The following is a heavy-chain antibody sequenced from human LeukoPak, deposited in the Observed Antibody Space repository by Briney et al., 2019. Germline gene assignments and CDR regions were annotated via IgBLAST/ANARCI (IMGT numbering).Heavy chain of an antibody. CDR2: ITGSSDIT. V-gene: IGHV3-23*01. J-gene: IGHJ4*02. Sequence: GGSLRLSCEASGFTFSSYVMAWVRQAPEKGLEWVAGITGSSDITDYADSVKGRFTISRDNSKNTLYLQMNSLMAVDTAIYYCAKKIPGTYPFDYRGRGTLVTVSS. CDR3: AKKIPGTYPFDY. CDR1: GFTFSSYV. D-gene: IGHD1-26*01.